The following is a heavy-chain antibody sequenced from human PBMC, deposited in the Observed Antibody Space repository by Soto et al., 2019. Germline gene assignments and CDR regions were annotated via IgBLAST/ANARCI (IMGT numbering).Heavy chain of an antibody. CDR3: AHSHPYYYDSSGYYESLGYFDY. Sequence: QITLKESGPTLVKPTQTLTLTCTFSGFSLSTSGVGVGWIRQPPGKALEWLALIYWDDDKRYSPSLKSRLTIPKSTSKNQVVLTMTNMDPVDTATYYCAHSHPYYYDSSGYYESLGYFDYWGQGTLVTVSS. CDR1: GFSLSTSGVG. CDR2: IYWDDDK. D-gene: IGHD3-22*01. V-gene: IGHV2-5*02. J-gene: IGHJ4*02.